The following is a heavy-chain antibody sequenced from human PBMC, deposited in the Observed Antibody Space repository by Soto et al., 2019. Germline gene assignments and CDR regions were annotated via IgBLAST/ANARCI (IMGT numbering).Heavy chain of an antibody. D-gene: IGHD1-26*01. CDR1: GFTFSTYA. Sequence: GGSLRLSCAASGFTFSTYAMTWFRQAPGKGLEWVSAISADGGATFHADSVKGRFTISRDNSRNTLYLQMNSLKTEDTAFYYCTTDSGMSPYSFDYWGQGTLVTVSS. V-gene: IGHV3-23*01. CDR2: ISADGGAT. CDR3: TTDSGMSPYSFDY. J-gene: IGHJ4*02.